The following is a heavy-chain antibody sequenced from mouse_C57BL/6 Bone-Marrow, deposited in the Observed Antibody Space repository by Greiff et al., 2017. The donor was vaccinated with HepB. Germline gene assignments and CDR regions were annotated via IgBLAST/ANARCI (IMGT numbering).Heavy chain of an antibody. Sequence: VQLQQSGAELVRPGSSVKLSCKASGYTFTSYWMHWVKQRPIQGLEWIGNIEPSDSETHYNQKFKDKATLTVDKSSSTAYMQLSSLTSEDSAVYYCARRVEDYYGNYGFAYWGQGTLVTVSA. D-gene: IGHD2-1*01. J-gene: IGHJ3*01. CDR3: ARRVEDYYGNYGFAY. V-gene: IGHV1-52*01. CDR2: IEPSDSET. CDR1: GYTFTSYW.